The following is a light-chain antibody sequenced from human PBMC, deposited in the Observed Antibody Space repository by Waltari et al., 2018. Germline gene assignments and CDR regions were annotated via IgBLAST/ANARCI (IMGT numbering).Light chain of an antibody. Sequence: QSALTQPRSVSGSPGQSVTISCTGTSSDVGGYNYVSWYQQHPGKAPKLMIYDVSKRPSGVPDRFSGSKSGNTASLTISGLQAEDEADYYCCSDAGSYVVVFGGGTKLTVL. CDR3: CSDAGSYVVV. CDR2: DVS. CDR1: SSDVGGYNY. J-gene: IGLJ2*01. V-gene: IGLV2-11*01.